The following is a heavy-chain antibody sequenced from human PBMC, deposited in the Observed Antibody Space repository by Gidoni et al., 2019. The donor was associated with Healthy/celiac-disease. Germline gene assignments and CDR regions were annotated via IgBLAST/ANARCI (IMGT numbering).Heavy chain of an antibody. CDR1: GFNFSSYG. D-gene: IGHD2-2*01. J-gene: IGHJ4*02. CDR2: ICYDGSNK. V-gene: IGHV3-33*01. CDR3: ARDSGERTIDY. Sequence: VQLVQSGGGVVQPGRSLRLSCAASGFNFSSYGMTWVRQAPGKGLEWVAVICYDGSNKYYADSVKGRFTISRDNSKNTLYLQMNSLRAEDTAVYYCARDSGERTIDYWGQGTLVTVSS.